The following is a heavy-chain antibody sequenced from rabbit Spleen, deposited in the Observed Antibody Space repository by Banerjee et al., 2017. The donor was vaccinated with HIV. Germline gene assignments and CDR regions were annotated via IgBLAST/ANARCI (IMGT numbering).Heavy chain of an antibody. CDR1: GISFGISDY. D-gene: IGHD8-1*01. Sequence: QSLEESGGGLVQPEGSLTLTCTASGISFGISDYMCWVRQAPGKGLEWIGYIVPIFGVTYYANWVNGRFTISSHNTQNTLYLQLNSLTAADTATYFCARDGAGGSYFNLWGQGTLVTVS. CDR3: ARDGAGGSYFNL. J-gene: IGHJ4*01. CDR2: IVPIFGVT. V-gene: IGHV1S40*01.